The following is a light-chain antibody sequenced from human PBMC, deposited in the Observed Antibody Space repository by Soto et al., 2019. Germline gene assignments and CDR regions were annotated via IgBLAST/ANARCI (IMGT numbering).Light chain of an antibody. CDR1: SSNIGADYD. Sequence: QSVLTQPPSVSGAPGQRVTISCTGSSSNIGADYDVHWYQQLPGGAPQLLIYGNSNRPSGVPDRFSGSKSGNTASLTISGLQAEDEADYFCASFVRGHTYVFGSGTKVTVL. CDR3: ASFVRGHTYV. CDR2: GNS. V-gene: IGLV1-40*01. J-gene: IGLJ1*01.